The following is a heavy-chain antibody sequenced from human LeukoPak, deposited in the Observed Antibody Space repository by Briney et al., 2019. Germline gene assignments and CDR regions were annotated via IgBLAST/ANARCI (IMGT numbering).Heavy chain of an antibody. D-gene: IGHD6-13*01. CDR2: INHSGST. CDR3: ARGRYSSSWYRH. J-gene: IGHJ4*02. V-gene: IGHV4-34*01. Sequence: SETLSLTCAVYGGSFSGYYWSWIRQPPGKGLEWIGEINHSGSTNYNPSLKGRVTISVDTSKNQFSLKLSSVTAADTAVYYCARGRYSSSWYRHWGQGTLVTVSS. CDR1: GGSFSGYY.